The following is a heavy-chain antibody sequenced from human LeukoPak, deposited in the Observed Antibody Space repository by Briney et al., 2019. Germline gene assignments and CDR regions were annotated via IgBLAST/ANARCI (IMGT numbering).Heavy chain of an antibody. J-gene: IGHJ6*02. D-gene: IGHD2-15*01. CDR2: ISGDGGST. Sequence: PGGSLRLSCAASGFTFDDYAMHWVRQAPGKGLEWVSLISGDGGSTYYADSVKGRFTISRDNSKNSLYLQMNSLRTEDTALYYCAGVVVAARGDYYYYGMDVWGQGTTVTVSS. V-gene: IGHV3-43*02. CDR1: GFTFDDYA. CDR3: AGVVVAARGDYYYYGMDV.